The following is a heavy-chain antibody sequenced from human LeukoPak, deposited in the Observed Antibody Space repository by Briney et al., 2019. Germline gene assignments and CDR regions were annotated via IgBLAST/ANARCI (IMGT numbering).Heavy chain of an antibody. CDR1: GFTFSSYA. Sequence: PPGGSLRLSCAASGFTFSSYAMSWVRQAPGKGLEWVSAISGSGGSTYYADSVRGRFTISRDNSKSTLYLQMNSLRAEDTAVYYCAKPARFFGEFLDYYYGMDVWGQGATVTVSS. CDR2: ISGSGGST. D-gene: IGHD3-10*01. CDR3: AKPARFFGEFLDYYYGMDV. V-gene: IGHV3-23*01. J-gene: IGHJ6*02.